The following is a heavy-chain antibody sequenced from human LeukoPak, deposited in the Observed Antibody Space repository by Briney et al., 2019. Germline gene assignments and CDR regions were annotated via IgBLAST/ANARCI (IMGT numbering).Heavy chain of an antibody. CDR1: GFTFSIYG. D-gene: IGHD1-26*01. Sequence: PGGSLRLSCAASGFTFSIYGMSWVRQAPGKGLEWVSAIRTGGDSTYYADSVKGRFTISRDNSKNTLYLQMNSLRAEDTAVYYCAEPRPGGSTEPFDSWGQGTLVTVSS. CDR3: AEPRPGGSTEPFDS. V-gene: IGHV3-23*01. J-gene: IGHJ4*02. CDR2: IRTGGDST.